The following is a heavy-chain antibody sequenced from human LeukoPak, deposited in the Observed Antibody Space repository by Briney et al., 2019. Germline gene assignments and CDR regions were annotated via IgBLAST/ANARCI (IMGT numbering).Heavy chain of an antibody. J-gene: IGHJ4*02. CDR2: IYNSGNT. CDR3: ARGSFDSSGYYVFDY. Sequence: SETLSLTCTVPGDSITRNYWSWIRQPAGKGLEWIGRIYNSGNTNYSPSLESRVTMSTDTYKNQFSLKLTSVTAADTAVYYCARGSFDSSGYYVFDYWGQGTLVTVSS. CDR1: GDSITRNY. D-gene: IGHD3-22*01. V-gene: IGHV4-4*07.